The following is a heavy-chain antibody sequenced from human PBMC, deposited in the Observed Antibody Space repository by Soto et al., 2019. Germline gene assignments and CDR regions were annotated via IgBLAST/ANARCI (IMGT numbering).Heavy chain of an antibody. Sequence: ASVKVSCKASGGTFSSYAISWVRQAPGQGLEWMGGIIPIFGTANYAQKFQGRVTITADESTSTAYMELSSLRSEDTAVYYCASTYSGSYSWFDYWGQGTLVTVSS. D-gene: IGHD1-26*01. V-gene: IGHV1-69*13. CDR2: IIPIFGTA. J-gene: IGHJ4*02. CDR1: GGTFSSYA. CDR3: ASTYSGSYSWFDY.